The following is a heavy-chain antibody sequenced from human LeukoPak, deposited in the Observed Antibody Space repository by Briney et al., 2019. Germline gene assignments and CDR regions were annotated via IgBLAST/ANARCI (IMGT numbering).Heavy chain of an antibody. Sequence: ASVKVSCKASGGTFSSYAISWVRQAPGQGLEWMGGIIPIFGTANYAQKLQGRVTMTTDTSTSTAYIELRSLRSDDTAVYYCARDGSTLVRGLINMVRGVYYYYYGMDVWGQGTTVTVSS. J-gene: IGHJ6*02. V-gene: IGHV1-69*05. CDR1: GGTFSSYA. CDR3: ARDGSTLVRGLINMVRGVYYYYYGMDV. CDR2: IIPIFGTA. D-gene: IGHD3-10*01.